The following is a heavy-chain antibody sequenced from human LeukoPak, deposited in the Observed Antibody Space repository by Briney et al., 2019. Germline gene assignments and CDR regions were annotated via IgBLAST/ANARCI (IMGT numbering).Heavy chain of an antibody. Sequence: GGSLSLSCAASGFTFTTCAMNCVRQAPGMGLEWVSTIGETGGVTYYADSVKGRFNISRDNSKNRLYLQMNSLRAEDTAVYYCAKDPQPAPMGAYFDFRGQGTLVTVSS. D-gene: IGHD2-2*01. J-gene: IGHJ4*02. CDR2: IGETGGVT. V-gene: IGHV3-23*01. CDR3: AKDPQPAPMGAYFDF. CDR1: GFTFTTCA.